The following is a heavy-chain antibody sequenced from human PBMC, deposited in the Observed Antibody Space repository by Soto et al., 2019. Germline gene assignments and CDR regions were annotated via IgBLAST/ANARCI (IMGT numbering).Heavy chain of an antibody. Sequence: PSETVSLTCTVSGASMSGYFWSWIRQPPGKGLEWIGHIHYSGITKYNPSLKSRVIVSIDTSKNQFSLKLNSVTAADTAVYYCARDGLHCSITTSCPGAWFDPWGQGTLVTVSS. J-gene: IGHJ5*02. CDR3: ARDGLHCSITTSCPGAWFDP. CDR2: IHYSGIT. CDR1: GASMSGYF. V-gene: IGHV4-59*01. D-gene: IGHD2-2*01.